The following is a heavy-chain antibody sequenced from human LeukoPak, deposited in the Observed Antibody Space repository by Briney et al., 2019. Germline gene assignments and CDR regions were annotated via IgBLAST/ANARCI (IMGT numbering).Heavy chain of an antibody. D-gene: IGHD3-9*01. CDR3: AMVTRDILTGSTGAIDY. CDR2: FDPEPGEI. Sequence: GASVKVSCKVSGYTLNEVSMHWVRQAPGKGLEWRGGFDPEPGEIIYAQKFQGRVTMTEDTSTDTAYMEVTSLRSEDTAVYYCAMVTRDILTGSTGAIDYWGQGTLVTVSS. V-gene: IGHV1-24*01. J-gene: IGHJ4*02. CDR1: GYTLNEVS.